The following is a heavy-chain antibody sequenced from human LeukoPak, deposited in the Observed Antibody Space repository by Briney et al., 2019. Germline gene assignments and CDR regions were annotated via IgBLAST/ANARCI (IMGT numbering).Heavy chain of an antibody. D-gene: IGHD1-1*01. J-gene: IGHJ4*02. CDR2: INHRGST. CDR3: ARDGRDTSALYNPLRFDY. V-gene: IGHV4-34*01. CDR1: GGSFSGYY. Sequence: SETLSPTCGVYGGSFSGYYWSWIRQPRGKGLEWIGEINHRGSTNYNPSHKSRVTISVDTSKNQFSLRLSSVTAADTAVYYCARDGRDTSALYNPLRFDYWGQGTLVTVSS.